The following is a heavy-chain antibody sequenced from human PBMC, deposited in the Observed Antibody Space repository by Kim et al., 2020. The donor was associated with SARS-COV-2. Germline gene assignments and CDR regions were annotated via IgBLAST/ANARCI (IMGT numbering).Heavy chain of an antibody. CDR2: INAGNGNT. CDR3: AREGKQKSAGRGAFDI. J-gene: IGHJ3*02. CDR1: GYTFTSYA. D-gene: IGHD6-13*01. V-gene: IGHV1-3*01. Sequence: ASVKVSCKASGYTFTSYAMHWVRQAPGQRLEWMGWINAGNGNTKYSQKFQGRVTITRDTSASTAYMELSSLRSEDTAVYYCAREGKQKSAGRGAFDIWGQGTMVTVSS.